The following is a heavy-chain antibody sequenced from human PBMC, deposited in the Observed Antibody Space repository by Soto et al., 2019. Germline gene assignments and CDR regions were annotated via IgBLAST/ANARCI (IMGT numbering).Heavy chain of an antibody. CDR2: VYDSGST. J-gene: IGHJ4*02. CDR1: GGSFSGYY. CDR3: ARLLSSYRSSWYYFDS. D-gene: IGHD6-13*01. V-gene: IGHV4-59*01. Sequence: SETLSLTCAVYGGSFSGYYWSWIRQPPGKGLEWIGYVYDSGSTNYNPSLESRLTISIDTSKNQFSLKLSSVTAADTAVYYCARLLSSYRSSWYYFDSWGQGTLVTVSS.